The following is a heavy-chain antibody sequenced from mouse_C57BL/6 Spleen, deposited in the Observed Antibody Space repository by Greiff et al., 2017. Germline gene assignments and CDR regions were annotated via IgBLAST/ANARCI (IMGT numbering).Heavy chain of an antibody. D-gene: IGHD2-1*01. CDR1: GYAFSSYW. CDR2: IYPGDGDT. CDR3: ARIGDYGNFFDY. Sequence: QVQLQQSGAELVKPGASVKISCKASGYAFSSYWMNWVKQRPGKGLEWIGQIYPGDGDTNYNGKFKGKATLTADKSSSTACMQLSSLTSEDSAVYFCARIGDYGNFFDYWGQGPTLPVSS. V-gene: IGHV1-80*01. J-gene: IGHJ2*01.